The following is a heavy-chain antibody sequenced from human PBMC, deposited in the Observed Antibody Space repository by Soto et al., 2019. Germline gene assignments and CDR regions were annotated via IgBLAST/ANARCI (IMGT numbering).Heavy chain of an antibody. Sequence: SETLSLTCNVSGASINTYDWAWIRQPAGKGLEWIGRISPSGSTIYNPSLQSRVLMSIDASRSQFSLKLTSVTAADTALYYCARDLWGEGYFGSWGQGTLVTVSS. J-gene: IGHJ4*02. CDR1: GASINTYD. CDR3: ARDLWGEGYFGS. V-gene: IGHV4-4*07. D-gene: IGHD3-10*01. CDR2: ISPSGST.